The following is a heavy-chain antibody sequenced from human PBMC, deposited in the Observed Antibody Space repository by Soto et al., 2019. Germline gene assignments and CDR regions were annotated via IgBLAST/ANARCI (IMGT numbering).Heavy chain of an antibody. CDR2: IWNDGSNK. J-gene: IGHJ5*02. D-gene: IGHD3-10*01. Sequence: GGSLRLSCAASGFTFSDHGMHWVRQAPGKGLEWVAVIWNDGSNKYYADSVKGRFTISRDNSKNTLYLQMNSLRAEDTAVYYCARDWIPGSGRNWAANRFGPWGQGTLVTVSS. CDR1: GFTFSDHG. V-gene: IGHV3-33*01. CDR3: ARDWIPGSGRNWAANRFGP.